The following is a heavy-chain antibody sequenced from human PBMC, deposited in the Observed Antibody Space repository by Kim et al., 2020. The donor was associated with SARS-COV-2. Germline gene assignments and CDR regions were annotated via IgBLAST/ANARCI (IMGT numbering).Heavy chain of an antibody. CDR2: IYYSGST. D-gene: IGHD3-22*01. J-gene: IGHJ4*02. CDR3: ARGRYDSSGYYYPYYFDY. Sequence: SETLSLTCTVSGGSISSGGYYWSWIRQHPGKGLEWIGYIYYSGSTYYNPSLKSRVTISVDTSKNQFSLKLSSVTAADTAVYYCARGRYDSSGYYYPYYFDYWGQGTLVTVSS. V-gene: IGHV4-31*03. CDR1: GGSISSGGYY.